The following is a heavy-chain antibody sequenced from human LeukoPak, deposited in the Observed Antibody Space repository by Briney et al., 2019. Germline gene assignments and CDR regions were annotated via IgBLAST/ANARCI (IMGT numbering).Heavy chain of an antibody. V-gene: IGHV4-61*01. D-gene: IGHD5-18*01. CDR2: IYYSGST. CDR3: ARVGDIATYFDY. Sequence: SETLSLTCTVSGGSVSSGSYYWSWIRQPPGKGLEWIGYIYYSGSTNYSPSLRSRVTISVDTSKNQFSLKLSSVTAADTAVYYCARVGDIATYFDYWGQGTLVTVSS. CDR1: GGSVSSGSYY. J-gene: IGHJ4*02.